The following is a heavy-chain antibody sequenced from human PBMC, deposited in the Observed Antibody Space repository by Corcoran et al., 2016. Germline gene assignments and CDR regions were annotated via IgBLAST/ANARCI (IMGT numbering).Heavy chain of an antibody. Sequence: EVQLVESGAGLIQPGGSLRLSCAASGFTVSSNYMSWVRQAPGKGLEWVSVIYSGGSTYYADSVKGRFTISRDNSKTTLYLQMNSLRAEDTAVYYCARVCSGGSCYSNYYYGMDVWGQGTTVTVSS. CDR2: IYSGGST. CDR1: GFTVSSNY. D-gene: IGHD2-15*01. CDR3: ARVCSGGSCYSNYYYGMDV. V-gene: IGHV3-53*01. J-gene: IGHJ6*02.